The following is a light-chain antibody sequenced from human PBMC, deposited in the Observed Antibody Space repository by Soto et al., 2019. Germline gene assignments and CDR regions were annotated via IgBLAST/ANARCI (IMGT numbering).Light chain of an antibody. CDR1: QSVSSK. Sequence: EILMTQSPATLSVSPGERATLSCRASQSVSSKLAWYQQKPGQAPRLLIYGASTRATGIPDRFSGSGSGTDFTLTISRLETEDSAVYYCQQYGSSHTWTFGQGTKVDIK. V-gene: IGKV3-20*01. CDR2: GAS. J-gene: IGKJ1*01. CDR3: QQYGSSHTWT.